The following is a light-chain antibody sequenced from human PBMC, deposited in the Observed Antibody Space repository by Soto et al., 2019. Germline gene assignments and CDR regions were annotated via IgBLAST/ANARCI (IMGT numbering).Light chain of an antibody. CDR1: SSDVGGYNY. J-gene: IGLJ2*01. V-gene: IGLV2-11*01. CDR2: DVS. Sequence: QSALTQPRSVSGSPGQSVTISCTGTSSDVGGYNYVSWYQQHPGKAPKLMIYDVSKRPSGVPDRFSGSKSGNTASLTISRLQAEDDADYYCGSYAGSYALVFGGGTKVTVL. CDR3: GSYAGSYALV.